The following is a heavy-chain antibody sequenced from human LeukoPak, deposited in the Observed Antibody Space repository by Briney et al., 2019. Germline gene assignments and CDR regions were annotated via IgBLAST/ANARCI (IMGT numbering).Heavy chain of an antibody. Sequence: GGSLRLSCAASGFTFSSYSRNWVRQAPGKGLEWVSSISTSSSYIYHADSVKGRFTISRDNAKNSLYLQMNSLRAEDTAVYYCARDRGETYDFWSGSPPNWFDPWGQGTLVTVSS. D-gene: IGHD3-3*01. CDR1: GFTFSSYS. CDR2: ISTSSSYI. CDR3: ARDRGETYDFWSGSPPNWFDP. J-gene: IGHJ5*02. V-gene: IGHV3-21*01.